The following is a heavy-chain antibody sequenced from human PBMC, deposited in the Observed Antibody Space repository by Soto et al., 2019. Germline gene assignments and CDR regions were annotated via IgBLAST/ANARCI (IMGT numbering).Heavy chain of an antibody. J-gene: IGHJ5*02. CDR1: GYTFTSYG. V-gene: IGHV1-18*04. CDR2: ISAYNGNT. D-gene: IGHD3-10*01. Sequence: QVQLVQSGAEVKKPGASVKVSCKASGYTFTSYGISWVRQAPGQGLEWMGWISAYNGNTNYAQKLQGRVTMTTDTSTSTAYMELRSLRSDDTAVYYCARAPNYYGSGSYYGRDNWFDPWGQGTLVTVSS. CDR3: ARAPNYYGSGSYYGRDNWFDP.